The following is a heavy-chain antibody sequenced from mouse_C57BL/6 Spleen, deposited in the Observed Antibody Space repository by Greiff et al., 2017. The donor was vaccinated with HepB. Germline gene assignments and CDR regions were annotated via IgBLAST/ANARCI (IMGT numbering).Heavy chain of an antibody. CDR2: ISGGGGNT. J-gene: IGHJ4*01. V-gene: IGHV5-9*01. D-gene: IGHD2-5*01. Sequence: EVQLVESGGGLVKPGGSLKLSCAASGFTFSSYTMSWVRQTPEKRLEWVATISGGGGNTYYPDSVKGRFTISRDNAENTLYLQMSSLRSEDTALYYCARGVLYYSNFLYYAMDYWGQGTSVTVSS. CDR1: GFTFSSYT. CDR3: ARGVLYYSNFLYYAMDY.